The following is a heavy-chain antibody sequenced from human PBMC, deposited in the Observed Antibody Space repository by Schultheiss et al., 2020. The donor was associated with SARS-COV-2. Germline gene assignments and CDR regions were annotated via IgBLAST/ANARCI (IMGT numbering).Heavy chain of an antibody. J-gene: IGHJ4*02. V-gene: IGHV3-11*06. CDR2: ISSSSSYT. CDR1: GFTFSDYY. CDR3: ARDESSGSYRY. Sequence: GGSLRLSCAASGFTFSDYYMSWIRQAPGKGLEWVSYISSSSSYTNYGDSVKGRFTISRDNAKNSLYLQMNSLRAEDTAVYYCARDESSGSYRYWVQGTLVTVSS. D-gene: IGHD1-26*01.